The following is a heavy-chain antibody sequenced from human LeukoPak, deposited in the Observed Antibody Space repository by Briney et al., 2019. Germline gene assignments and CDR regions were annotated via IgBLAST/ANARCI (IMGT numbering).Heavy chain of an antibody. V-gene: IGHV3-23*01. CDR2: ISASGGST. CDR1: GFTFTSYA. J-gene: IGHJ4*02. Sequence: PGGSLRLSCAASGFTFTSYAMSWVRQAPGKGLEWVSAISASGGSTYYADSVKGRFTISRDNSKNTLYLQMNSLRAEDTAVYYCAKDGRSSSWYQYYFDYWGQGTLVTVSS. D-gene: IGHD6-13*01. CDR3: AKDGRSSSWYQYYFDY.